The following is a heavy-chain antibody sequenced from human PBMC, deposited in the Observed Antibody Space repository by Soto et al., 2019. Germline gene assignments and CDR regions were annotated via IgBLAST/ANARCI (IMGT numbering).Heavy chain of an antibody. V-gene: IGHV3-30-3*01. CDR1: GFTFNSFS. J-gene: IGHJ4*02. CDR2: ISYDGSNK. Sequence: PGGSLRLSCAASGFTFNSFSLPWVRQAPGKGLEGLALISYDGSNKYNADSVKGRFTISRDNSNNTLYLQLNSLRPDDTAVYYCARTTTVAGTPEFDYWGQGALVTVSS. CDR3: ARTTTVAGTPEFDY. D-gene: IGHD6-19*01.